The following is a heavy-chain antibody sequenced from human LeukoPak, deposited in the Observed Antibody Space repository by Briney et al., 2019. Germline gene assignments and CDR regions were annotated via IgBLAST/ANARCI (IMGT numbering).Heavy chain of an antibody. CDR1: GFTFSSYE. J-gene: IGHJ4*02. V-gene: IGHV3-48*03. CDR3: ARVLGAPVPAAAIDY. Sequence: GGSLRLSCAASGFTFSSYEMNWVRQAPGKGLEWVSYSSSSGRTTYYADSVKGRFTISRDNAKNSLYLQMNSLRAEDTAVYYCARVLGAPVPAAAIDYWGQGTLVTVSS. D-gene: IGHD2-2*01. CDR2: SSSSGRTT.